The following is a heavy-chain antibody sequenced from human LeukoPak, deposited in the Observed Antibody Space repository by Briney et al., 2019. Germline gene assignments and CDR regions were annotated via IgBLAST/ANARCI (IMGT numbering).Heavy chain of an antibody. CDR2: ISYDGSNK. Sequence: QPGRSLRLSCAASGFTFSSYGMHWVRQAPGKGLEWVAVISYDGSNKYYADSVKGRFTISRDNSKNTLYLQMNSLRAEDTAVYYCARGLGLVIKGDAFDIWGQGTMVTVSS. CDR3: ARGLGLVIKGDAFDI. CDR1: GFTFSSYG. J-gene: IGHJ3*02. D-gene: IGHD3-22*01. V-gene: IGHV3-30*03.